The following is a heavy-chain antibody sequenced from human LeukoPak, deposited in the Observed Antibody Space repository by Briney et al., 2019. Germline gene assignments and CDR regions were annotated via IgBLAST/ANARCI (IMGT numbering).Heavy chain of an antibody. Sequence: PGGSLRLSCAASGFTFSSYSMNWVRQAPGKGLEWVSSISSSSSYIYYADSVKGRFTISRDNAKNSLYLQMNSLRAEDTAVYYCARDRGFGESQGYYYYYGMDVWGQGTTVTVSS. D-gene: IGHD3-10*01. CDR3: ARDRGFGESQGYYYYYGMDV. CDR2: ISSSSSYI. J-gene: IGHJ6*02. V-gene: IGHV3-21*01. CDR1: GFTFSSYS.